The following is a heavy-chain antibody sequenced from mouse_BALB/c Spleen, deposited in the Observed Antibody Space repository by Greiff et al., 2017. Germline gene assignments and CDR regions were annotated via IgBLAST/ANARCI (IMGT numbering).Heavy chain of an antibody. J-gene: IGHJ4*01. CDR1: GFTFSDIY. Sequence: EVNLVESGGGLVKPGGSRKLSCAASGFTFSDIYMYWVRQTPEKGLEWVATISDGGSYTYYPDSVKGRFTLSRDNAKNNLYLQMSSLKSEDTAMYYCARYGYYGAMDYWGQGTSVTVSS. V-gene: IGHV5-4*02. CDR3: ARYGYYGAMDY. D-gene: IGHD2-3*01. CDR2: ISDGGSYT.